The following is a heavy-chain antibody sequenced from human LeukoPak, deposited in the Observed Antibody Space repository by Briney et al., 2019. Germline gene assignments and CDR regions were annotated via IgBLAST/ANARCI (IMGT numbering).Heavy chain of an antibody. Sequence: ASVTVSCKASGYTFTSYDINWVRQAPGQGLEWMGWMNPNSGNTGYAQKFQGRVTMTRNTSISTAYMELSSLRSEDTAVYYCARTTYYYGSGSYYTLSQITVGYYYGMDVWGQGTTVTVSS. D-gene: IGHD3-10*01. V-gene: IGHV1-8*01. CDR3: ARTTYYYGSGSYYTLSQITVGYYYGMDV. CDR2: MNPNSGNT. J-gene: IGHJ6*02. CDR1: GYTFTSYD.